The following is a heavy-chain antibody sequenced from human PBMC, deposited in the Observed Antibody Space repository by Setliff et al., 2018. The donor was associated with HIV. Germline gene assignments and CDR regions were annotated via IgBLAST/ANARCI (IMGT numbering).Heavy chain of an antibody. V-gene: IGHV1-69*05. CDR2: IIPIFGTA. J-gene: IGHJ4*02. CDR1: GGTFSSYA. D-gene: IGHD2-15*01. Sequence: SVKVSCKPSGGTFSSYAISWVRQAPGQGLEWMGGIIPIFGTANYAQKFQGRVTITTDESTSTAYMELSSLRSEDMAVYYCARERRYCSGGSCSKFFDYWGQGMLVTVSS. CDR3: ARERRYCSGGSCSKFFDY.